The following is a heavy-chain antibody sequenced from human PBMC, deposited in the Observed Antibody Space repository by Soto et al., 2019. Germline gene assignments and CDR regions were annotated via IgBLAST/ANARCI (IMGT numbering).Heavy chain of an antibody. V-gene: IGHV1-69*13. Sequence: SVKVSCNASGGTFSSYAISWVRQAPGQGLEWMGGIIPIFGTANYAQKFQGRVTITADESTSTAYMELSSLRSEDTAVYYCARESRYCSGGSCYFLPGIDYWGQGTLVTVSS. CDR2: IIPIFGTA. CDR3: ARESRYCSGGSCYFLPGIDY. D-gene: IGHD2-15*01. J-gene: IGHJ4*02. CDR1: GGTFSSYA.